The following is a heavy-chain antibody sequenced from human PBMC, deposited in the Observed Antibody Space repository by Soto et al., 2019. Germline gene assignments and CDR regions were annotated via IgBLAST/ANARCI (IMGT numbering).Heavy chain of an antibody. J-gene: IGHJ6*02. V-gene: IGHV1-69*05. Sequence: QVQLVQSGAEVKKPGSSVTVSCKASGGTFGNSAISWVRQAPGQGLEWMGGIIPIFPTPDYAQKFQGRVTXTXDXXTTTAYVEWTSLRSEDTAVYYCARDKERQQFGGNYYYGIDVWGQGTTVTVSS. CDR3: ARDKERQQFGGNYYYGIDV. CDR1: GGTFGNSA. D-gene: IGHD6-25*01. CDR2: IIPIFPTP.